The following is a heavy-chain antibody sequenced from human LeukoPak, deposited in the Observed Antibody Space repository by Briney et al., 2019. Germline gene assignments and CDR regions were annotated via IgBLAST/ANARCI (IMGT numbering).Heavy chain of an antibody. V-gene: IGHV3-23*01. J-gene: IGHJ4*02. CDR3: AKGGGFYESSGYLDY. CDR2: ISANSDST. CDR1: GFTFSSYS. Sequence: GGSLRLSCAASGFTFSSYSMNWVRQAPGKGLEWVSGISANSDSTYYADSQKGRFTISRDNSKNTLYLQMNSLRAEDTAVYYCAKGGGFYESSGYLDYWGQGTLVTVSS. D-gene: IGHD3-22*01.